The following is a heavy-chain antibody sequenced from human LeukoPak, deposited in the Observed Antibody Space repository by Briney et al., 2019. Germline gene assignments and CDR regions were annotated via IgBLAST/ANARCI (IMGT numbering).Heavy chain of an antibody. J-gene: IGHJ6*03. D-gene: IGHD3-16*01. CDR3: ARVESGGTFHYYYYMDV. CDR1: GYPFTSYG. Sequence: ASVKVSCKASGYPFTSYGISWVRQAPGQGLEWMGWISAYNGNTNYAQKLQGRVTMTTDTSTSTAYMELRSLRSDDTAVYYCARVESGGTFHYYYYMDVWGKGTTVTVS. V-gene: IGHV1-18*01. CDR2: ISAYNGNT.